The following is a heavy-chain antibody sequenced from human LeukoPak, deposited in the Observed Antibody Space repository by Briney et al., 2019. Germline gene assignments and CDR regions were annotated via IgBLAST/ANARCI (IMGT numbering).Heavy chain of an antibody. D-gene: IGHD2-2*01. CDR3: ATGAGYCSSTSCYVFSVDYYYYGMDV. CDR2: ISTYNGKT. Sequence: GASVKLSCKASGYTFTSYGIRWVRQAPGHGLEWRGWISTYNGKTNYAQKLQGRVTMTTDTATSTTTMELRNRRSDDTRIYYCATGAGYCSSTSCYVFSVDYYYYGMDVWGQGTTVTVSS. CDR1: GYTFTSYG. J-gene: IGHJ6*02. V-gene: IGHV1-18*01.